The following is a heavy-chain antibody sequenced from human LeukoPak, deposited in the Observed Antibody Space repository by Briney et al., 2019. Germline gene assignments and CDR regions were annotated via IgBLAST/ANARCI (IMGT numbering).Heavy chain of an antibody. Sequence: GGSLRLSCAASGFTFSSYAMHWVRQAPGKGLEWVTSIRYDGGNKYYADSVKGRFTISRDNSKNTLFLQMNSLRPEDTAVYYCAKDQGTADWFDPWGQGTLVTVSS. CDR1: GFTFSSYA. J-gene: IGHJ5*02. D-gene: IGHD1-1*01. CDR2: IRYDGGNK. CDR3: AKDQGTADWFDP. V-gene: IGHV3-30*02.